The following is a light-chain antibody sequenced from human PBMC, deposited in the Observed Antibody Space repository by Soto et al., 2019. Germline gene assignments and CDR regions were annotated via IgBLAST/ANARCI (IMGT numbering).Light chain of an antibody. CDR3: SSYTSNSTLV. J-gene: IGLJ3*02. Sequence: QSVLTQPPSASGTPGQRVTISCSGSSSNIGSNYVYWYQQLPGTAPKLLIYRNNQRPSGVPDRFSGSKSGTSASLAISGLRSEDEADYFCSSYTSNSTLVFGGGTKVTVL. CDR2: RNN. CDR1: SSNIGSNY. V-gene: IGLV1-47*01.